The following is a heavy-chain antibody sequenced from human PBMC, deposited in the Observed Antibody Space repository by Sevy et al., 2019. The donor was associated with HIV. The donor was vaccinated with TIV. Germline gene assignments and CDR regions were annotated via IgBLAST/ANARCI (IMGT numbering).Heavy chain of an antibody. V-gene: IGHV4-39*01. Sequence: SETLSITCTVSGDSIRRSEDYWGWIRQPPEKGLEWIGSVYSSGSSYSNPSFKSRVTMSIDTSRNLFSLKLTSVTAADTALYYCARSPIAASGAKFDTWGPGTLVTVSS. J-gene: IGHJ5*02. CDR3: ARSPIAASGAKFDT. CDR1: GDSIRRSEDY. D-gene: IGHD3-16*01. CDR2: VYSSGSS.